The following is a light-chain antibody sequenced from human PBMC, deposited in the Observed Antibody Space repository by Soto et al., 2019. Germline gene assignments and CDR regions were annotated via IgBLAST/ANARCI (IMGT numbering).Light chain of an antibody. CDR3: NSFAGSNTLSV. V-gene: IGLV2-8*01. Sequence: QSALTQPPSAYGSPGQSVTISCTGTSSDVGGYNSVSWYQQHPGKAPKLIIYAVSERPSGVPDRFSGSKSGNMASLTVSGLQAEDEADYYCNSFAGSNTLSVFGTGTKLTVL. J-gene: IGLJ1*01. CDR1: SSDVGGYNS. CDR2: AVS.